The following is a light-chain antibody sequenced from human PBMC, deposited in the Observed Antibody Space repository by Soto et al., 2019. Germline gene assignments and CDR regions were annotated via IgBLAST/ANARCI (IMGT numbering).Light chain of an antibody. CDR2: GAS. V-gene: IGKV1-39*01. CDR3: QQSYNTTWT. J-gene: IGKJ1*01. CDR1: QGITAY. Sequence: DLQMTQSPSSLSASVGDRVTITCRASQGITAYLNWYQRKPGKAPKLLIYGASSLQSGVPSRFSGSGSETDFTLTISSLQPEDFATYSCQQSYNTTWTFGQGTKVEIK.